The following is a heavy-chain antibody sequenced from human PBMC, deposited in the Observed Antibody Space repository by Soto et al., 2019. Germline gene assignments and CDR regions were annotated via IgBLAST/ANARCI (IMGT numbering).Heavy chain of an antibody. CDR2: ISTNGDST. D-gene: IGHD6-13*01. CDR1: GFTFGCYP. J-gene: IGHJ4*02. Sequence: EVQLVESGGGLVQPGGSLRLSCAASGFTFGCYPMHWVRQAPGKGLEYVSAISTNGDSTFYANSVKGRFTISRDNSKNTLYLQMGSLRAEDMGVYYCAREGMSRPRWVFDYWGQGTLVTASS. CDR3: AREGMSRPRWVFDY. V-gene: IGHV3-64*01.